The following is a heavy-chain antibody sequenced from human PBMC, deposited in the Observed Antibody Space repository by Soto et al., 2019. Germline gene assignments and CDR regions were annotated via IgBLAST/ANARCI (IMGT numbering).Heavy chain of an antibody. CDR2: VYSSGST. Sequence: SETLSLTCTVSGGSVSRSSYYWGWVRQPPGKGLEWIGSVYSSGSTYYNPSLESRVTISVDKSKNQFSLKLMSLSAADTAVYYCGRLEGLATISYYFDYWGQGALVTVSS. J-gene: IGHJ4*02. D-gene: IGHD3-9*01. V-gene: IGHV4-39*01. CDR1: GGSVSRSSYY. CDR3: GRLEGLATISYYFDY.